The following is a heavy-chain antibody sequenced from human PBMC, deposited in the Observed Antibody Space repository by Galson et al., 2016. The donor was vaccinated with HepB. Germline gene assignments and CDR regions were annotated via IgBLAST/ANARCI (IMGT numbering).Heavy chain of an antibody. CDR1: GYKFANYW. V-gene: IGHV5-51*01. J-gene: IGHJ4*02. CDR3: ARHTFHFDY. Sequence: QSGAEVKKPGESLTISCKGSGYKFANYWIGWVRQMPGKGLEWMGIIYPGDLDIKYSPSFQGLVTISVDKSTSTVYLQWSSLKASDTAMYYCARHTFHFDYWGQGTLVTVSS. CDR2: IYPGDLDI.